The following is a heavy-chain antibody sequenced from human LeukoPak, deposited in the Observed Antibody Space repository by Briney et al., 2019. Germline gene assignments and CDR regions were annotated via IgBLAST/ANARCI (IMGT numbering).Heavy chain of an antibody. V-gene: IGHV3-48*01. CDR2: ISTGSTTV. CDR3: AKTFHGDYYYYYYGMDV. J-gene: IGHJ6*02. CDR1: GFSFSSHR. D-gene: IGHD4-17*01. Sequence: GGSLRLSCAASGFSFSSHRMNWVRQAPGKGLEWVSHISTGSTTVYYADSVKGRFTISRDNSKNTLYLQMNSLRAEDTAVYYCAKTFHGDYYYYYYGMDVWGQGTTVTVSS.